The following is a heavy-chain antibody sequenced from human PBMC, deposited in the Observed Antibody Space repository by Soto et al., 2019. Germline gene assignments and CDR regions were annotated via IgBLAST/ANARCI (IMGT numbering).Heavy chain of an antibody. Sequence: GGDLRLSCADFGFTFSYYGMIWVRQAPGLGLECVSVMSGSGDDAYYAHSVKLRFTISRDNAKIMLYLQMNSLRAEDTAVYFCAKKVTMSAVAPADDRGQQTQVTVSS. CDR1: GFTFSYYG. CDR3: AKKVTMSAVAPADD. CDR2: MSGSGDDA. J-gene: IGHJ4*02. V-gene: IGHV3-23*01. D-gene: IGHD3-3*01.